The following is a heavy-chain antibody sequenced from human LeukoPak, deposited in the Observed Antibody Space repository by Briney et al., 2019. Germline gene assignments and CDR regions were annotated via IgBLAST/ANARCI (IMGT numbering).Heavy chain of an antibody. CDR2: ISWNSGSI. Sequence: GGSLRLSCAASGFTFDDYAMHWVRQAPGKGLEWVSGISWNSGSIGYADSVKGRFTISRDNAKNSLYLQMNSLRAEDTAVYYCARSRVVITGGRTFDIWGQGTMVTVSS. J-gene: IGHJ3*02. CDR3: ARSRVVITGGRTFDI. V-gene: IGHV3-9*01. CDR1: GFTFDDYA. D-gene: IGHD3-22*01.